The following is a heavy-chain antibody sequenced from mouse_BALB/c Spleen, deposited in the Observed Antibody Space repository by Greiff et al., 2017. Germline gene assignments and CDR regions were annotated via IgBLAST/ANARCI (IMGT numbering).Heavy chain of an antibody. V-gene: IGHV5-9-3*01. CDR3: ARRGTEQFAY. D-gene: IGHD3-3*01. CDR2: ISSGGSYT. CDR1: GFTFSSYA. J-gene: IGHJ3*01. Sequence: DVHLVESGGGLVKPGGSLKLSCAASGFTFSSYAMSWVRQTPEKRLEWVATISSGGSYTYYPDSVKGRFTISRDNAKNTLYLQMSSLRSEDTAMYYCARRGTEQFAYWGQGTLVTVSA.